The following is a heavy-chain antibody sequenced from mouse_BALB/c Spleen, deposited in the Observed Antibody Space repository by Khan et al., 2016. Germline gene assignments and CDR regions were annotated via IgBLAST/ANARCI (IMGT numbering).Heavy chain of an antibody. V-gene: IGHV1S34*01. CDR3: ARVDYYGSSSFAY. CDR2: ISCYNGST. Sequence: LVKTGASVKISCKASGYSFTGYDMHWVKQSHGKSLEWIGYISCYNGSTTYNQKFKGKATFTVDTSSSTVYMQFNSLTSEDSAVYYCARVDYYGSSSFAYWGQGTLVTVSA. D-gene: IGHD1-1*01. CDR1: GYSFTGYD. J-gene: IGHJ3*01.